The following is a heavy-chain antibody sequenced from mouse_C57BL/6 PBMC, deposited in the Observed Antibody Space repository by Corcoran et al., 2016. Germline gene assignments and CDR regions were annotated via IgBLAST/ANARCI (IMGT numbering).Heavy chain of an antibody. CDR2: IYPGDGDT. CDR3: ASLYSSYYAMDY. CDR1: GYAFSSYW. J-gene: IGHJ4*01. V-gene: IGHV1-80*01. Sequence: QVQLQQSGAELVKPGASVKISCKASGYAFSSYWMNWVKQRPGKGLEWIGQIYPGDGDTNYNGKFKGKATLTADKSSSTAYRQLSSLTSEDSAVYFCASLYSSYYAMDYWGQGTSVTVSS. D-gene: IGHD2-5*01.